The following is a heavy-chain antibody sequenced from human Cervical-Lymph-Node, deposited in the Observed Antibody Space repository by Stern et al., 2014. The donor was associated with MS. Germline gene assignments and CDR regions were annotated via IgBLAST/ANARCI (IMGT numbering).Heavy chain of an antibody. CDR1: GYTFTNYW. J-gene: IGHJ3*01. CDR2: IYPGDSDT. Sequence: MQLVQSGAEVKKPGESLKVSCKASGYTFTNYWIGWVRQMPRKGLEWMGIIYPGDSDTKYSPSFQGLVTISADKSISTAYLQWSSLEASDTAIYFCARVRIVGASDAFDLWGQGTMVTVSS. V-gene: IGHV5-51*01. D-gene: IGHD1-26*01. CDR3: ARVRIVGASDAFDL.